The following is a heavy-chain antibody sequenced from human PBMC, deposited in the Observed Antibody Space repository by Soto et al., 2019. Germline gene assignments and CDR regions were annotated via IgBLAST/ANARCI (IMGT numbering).Heavy chain of an antibody. Sequence: PGGSLRLSFAASGFTFSSYAMSWVRQAPGKGLEWVSAISGSGGSTYYADSVKGRFTISRDNSKNTLYLQMNSLRAEDTAVYYCAKDSSGYPGGYFDYWGQGTLVTVSS. V-gene: IGHV3-23*01. CDR3: AKDSSGYPGGYFDY. J-gene: IGHJ4*02. D-gene: IGHD3-22*01. CDR1: GFTFSSYA. CDR2: ISGSGGST.